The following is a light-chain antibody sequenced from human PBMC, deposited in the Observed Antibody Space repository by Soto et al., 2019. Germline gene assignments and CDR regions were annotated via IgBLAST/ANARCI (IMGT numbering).Light chain of an antibody. CDR3: SSYTSIHTYV. CDR2: EVS. J-gene: IGLJ1*01. V-gene: IGLV2-14*01. CDR1: SSDVGGYNY. Sequence: QSVLTQPPSASGSPGQSVAISCTGTSSDVGGYNYVSWYQQHPGKAPKLMIYEVSSWPSGVSSRFSGSKSGNTASLTISGLQAEDEADYYCSSYTSIHTYVFGTGTKVTVL.